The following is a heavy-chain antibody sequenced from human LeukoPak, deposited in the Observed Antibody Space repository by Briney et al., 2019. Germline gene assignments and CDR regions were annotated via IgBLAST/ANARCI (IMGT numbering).Heavy chain of an antibody. CDR1: EFTVSSNC. D-gene: IGHD3-16*01. CDR2: IHPSGGGGTT. J-gene: IGHJ6*02. Sequence: GSLRLSCAASEFTVSSNCMSWVRQAPGKGLEWVSVIHPSGGGGTTHYADSVKGRFTISRDNSKNTLYLQMDSLSAEDTAVYYCARERGWGAAYYYGMDVWGQGTTVTVSS. CDR3: ARERGWGAAYYYGMDV. V-gene: IGHV3-66*01.